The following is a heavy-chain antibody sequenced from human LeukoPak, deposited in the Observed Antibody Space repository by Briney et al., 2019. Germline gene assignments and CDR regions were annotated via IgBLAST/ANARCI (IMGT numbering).Heavy chain of an antibody. V-gene: IGHV1-2*04. Sequence: ASVKVSCKASGYTFTGYYMHWVRQAPGQGLEWMGWINPNSGGTNYAQKFQGWVTMTRDTSISTAYMELSRLRSDDTAAYYCARSVEMATLGTHYFDYWGQGTLVTVSS. CDR2: INPNSGGT. CDR3: ARSVEMATLGTHYFDY. CDR1: GYTFTGYY. D-gene: IGHD5-24*01. J-gene: IGHJ4*02.